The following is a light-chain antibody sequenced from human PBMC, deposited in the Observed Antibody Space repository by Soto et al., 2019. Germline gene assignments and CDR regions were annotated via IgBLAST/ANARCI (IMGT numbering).Light chain of an antibody. Sequence: DIQLTQSPSLLSASIGDRVTITCRASHDISTFLAWYQQKPGKAPKLLIYEASTLQSGGPSRFSGGGSGTDFTLTISGMLPEDFAAYHCQQLYTLPSPCGPVIRLEIK. V-gene: IGKV1-9*01. CDR3: QQLYTLPSP. J-gene: IGKJ5*01. CDR1: HDISTF. CDR2: EAS.